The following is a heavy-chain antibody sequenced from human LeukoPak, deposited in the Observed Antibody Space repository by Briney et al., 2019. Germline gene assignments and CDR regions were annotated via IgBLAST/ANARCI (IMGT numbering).Heavy chain of an antibody. CDR1: GFTFSSYS. CDR3: ARGGDYYGMDV. D-gene: IGHD3-16*01. J-gene: IGHJ6*02. CDR2: ISSSSSTI. Sequence: QPGGSLRLSCAASGFTFSSYSMNWVRQAPGKGLEWVSYISSSSSTIYYADSVKGRFTISRENAKNSLYLQMNSLRAGDTAVYYCARGGDYYGMDVWGQGTTVTVSS. V-gene: IGHV3-48*01.